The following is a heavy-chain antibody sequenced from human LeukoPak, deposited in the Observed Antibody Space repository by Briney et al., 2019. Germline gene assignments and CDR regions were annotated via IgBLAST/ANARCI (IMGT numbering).Heavy chain of an antibody. V-gene: IGHV4-39*01. CDR3: ARLLWSYRLYYFDY. J-gene: IGHJ4*02. CDR1: VGSISSSSYY. CDR2: IYYGGST. D-gene: IGHD3-16*02. Sequence: PLETLSLSCTVSVGSISSSSYYWGWIRQPPGNGLEWMGSIYYGGSTYYNPSLKSRVTISVDTCKNYFSLNLSSVTAADTAVYYCARLLWSYRLYYFDYWGQGTLVTVSS.